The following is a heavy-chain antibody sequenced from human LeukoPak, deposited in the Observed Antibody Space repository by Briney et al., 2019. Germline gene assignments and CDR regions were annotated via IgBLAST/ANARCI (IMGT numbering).Heavy chain of an antibody. CDR2: INPNSGGT. J-gene: IGHJ5*02. V-gene: IGHV1-2*06. D-gene: IGHD2-15*01. Sequence: ASVKVSCKASGYTFTSYGISWVRQAPGQGLEWMGRINPNSGGTNYAQKFQGRVTMTRDTSISTAYMELSRLRSDDTAVYYCARDVGQGWFDPWGQGTLVTVSS. CDR1: GYTFTSYG. CDR3: ARDVGQGWFDP.